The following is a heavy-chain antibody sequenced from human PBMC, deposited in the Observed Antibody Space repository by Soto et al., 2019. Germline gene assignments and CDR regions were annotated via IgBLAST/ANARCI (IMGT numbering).Heavy chain of an antibody. CDR3: ARDNEMATIN. Sequence: XGSLGLSCAACGFTFSDYNMSRIRQAPGKGLEWVSYISSSGSTIYYADSVKGRFTIPRGNAKNSLYLQMNSLRAEDTAVYYCARDNEMATINWGQGTLVTVSS. CDR1: GFTFSDYN. D-gene: IGHD5-12*01. J-gene: IGHJ4*02. CDR2: ISSSGSTI. V-gene: IGHV3-11*01.